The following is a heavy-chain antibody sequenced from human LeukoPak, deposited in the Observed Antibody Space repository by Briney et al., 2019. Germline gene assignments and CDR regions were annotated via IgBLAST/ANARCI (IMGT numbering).Heavy chain of an antibody. Sequence: GGSLRLSCAASGFTFSSYEMNWVRQAPGKGLEWVSYISSSGSTIYYADSVKGRFTISRDKAKNSLYLQMNSLRAEDTAVYYCARDVPGSGERPFDYWGQGTLVTVSS. V-gene: IGHV3-48*03. CDR1: GFTFSSYE. D-gene: IGHD3-16*01. CDR3: ARDVPGSGERPFDY. J-gene: IGHJ4*02. CDR2: ISSSGSTI.